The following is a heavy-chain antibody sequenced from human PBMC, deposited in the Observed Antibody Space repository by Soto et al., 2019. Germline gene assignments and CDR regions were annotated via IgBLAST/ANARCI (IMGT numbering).Heavy chain of an antibody. Sequence: SGPTLVNPTQTLALTCTFSGFSLSTIGVGVGWIRQPPGKALEWLALIYWDDDKRYSPSLKSRLTITKDTSKNQVVLTMTNMDPVDTATYYCATKLYYDSSGYFDYWGQGTLVTVSS. D-gene: IGHD3-22*01. CDR1: GFSLSTIGVG. V-gene: IGHV2-5*02. CDR3: ATKLYYDSSGYFDY. J-gene: IGHJ4*02. CDR2: IYWDDDK.